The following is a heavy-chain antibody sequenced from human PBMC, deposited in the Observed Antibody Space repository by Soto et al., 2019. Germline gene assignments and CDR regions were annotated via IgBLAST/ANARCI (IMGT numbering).Heavy chain of an antibody. CDR1: GGSISSYY. CDR3: ARDSFPPYSSSSKGFDY. D-gene: IGHD6-6*01. J-gene: IGHJ4*02. V-gene: IGHV4-59*01. CDR2: LDYSGTT. Sequence: LSLTCTVSGGSISSYYWNWIRQSPGKGLEWIASLDYSGTTNYNPSLKSRITTSVDPSKKQFSLKMRSVTAADTAVYYCARDSFPPYSSSSKGFDYWGQGSLVTVSS.